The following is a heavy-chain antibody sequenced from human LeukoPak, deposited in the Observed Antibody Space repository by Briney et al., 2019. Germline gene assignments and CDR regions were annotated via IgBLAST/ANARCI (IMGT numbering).Heavy chain of an antibody. Sequence: GGSLRLSCAASGFTFNGYSMNWVRQAPGKGLEWISFIRHDSSDIYYADSVKGRFTISRDNSKNTIYLQMNSLRAEDTAVYYCARSYSSSFKAPFDDWGQGTLVTVSS. CDR2: IRHDSSDI. V-gene: IGHV3-48*01. D-gene: IGHD6-19*01. J-gene: IGHJ4*02. CDR3: ARSYSSSFKAPFDD. CDR1: GFTFNGYS.